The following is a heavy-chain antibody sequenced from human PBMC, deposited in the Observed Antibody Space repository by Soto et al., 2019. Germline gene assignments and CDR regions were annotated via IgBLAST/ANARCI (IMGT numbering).Heavy chain of an antibody. D-gene: IGHD3-10*01. CDR3: ARASSRDGSGSYYNAFDI. J-gene: IGHJ3*02. V-gene: IGHV3-66*01. Sequence: GGSLRLSCAASGFTVSSNYMSWVRQAPGKGLEWVSVIYSGGSTYYADSVKGRFTIPRHNSKNTLYLQMNSLRAEDTAVYYCARASSRDGSGSYYNAFDIWGQGTMVTVSS. CDR2: IYSGGST. CDR1: GFTVSSNY.